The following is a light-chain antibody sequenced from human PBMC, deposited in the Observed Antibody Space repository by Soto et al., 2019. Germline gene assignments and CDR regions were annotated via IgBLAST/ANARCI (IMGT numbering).Light chain of an antibody. Sequence: QSVLTQPASVSGSPGQSITISCTGTSRDVGGYNYVSWYQQHPGKAPKLMIYDVSNRPSGVSNRFSGSKSGNTASLTISGLQAEDEAYYYCSSYTSSSTPVVLGGGTKVTLL. CDR2: DVS. J-gene: IGLJ2*01. CDR1: SRDVGGYNY. CDR3: SSYTSSSTPVV. V-gene: IGLV2-14*01.